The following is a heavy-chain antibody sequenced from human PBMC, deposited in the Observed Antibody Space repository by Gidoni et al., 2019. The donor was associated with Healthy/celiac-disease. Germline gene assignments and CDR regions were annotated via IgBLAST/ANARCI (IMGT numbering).Heavy chain of an antibody. Sequence: QLQLVESGGGLFKPVWSLRRPCAAPGLTSRDYYMSWIREAPGKGLECVSDSSSSGSTIYYADSVKGRFTISRDNAKNSLYLQMNSLRAEDTAVYYCARGSRTLYYYYGMDVWGQGTTVTVSS. V-gene: IGHV3-11*01. CDR1: GLTSRDYY. CDR2: SSSSGSTI. J-gene: IGHJ6*02. CDR3: ARGSRTLYYYYGMDV.